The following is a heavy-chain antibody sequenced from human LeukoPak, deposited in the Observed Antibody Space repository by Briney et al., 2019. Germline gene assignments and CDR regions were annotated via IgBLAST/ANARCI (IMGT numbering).Heavy chain of an antibody. J-gene: IGHJ4*02. Sequence: SETLSLTCTVSGGSISSYYWSWIRQPPGKGLEWIGYIYYSGSTNYNPSLKSRVTISVDTSKNQLSLKLSSVTAADTAVYYCARGPQIAAAGIDYWGQGTLVTVSS. D-gene: IGHD6-13*01. CDR3: ARGPQIAAAGIDY. CDR1: GGSISSYY. CDR2: IYYSGST. V-gene: IGHV4-59*01.